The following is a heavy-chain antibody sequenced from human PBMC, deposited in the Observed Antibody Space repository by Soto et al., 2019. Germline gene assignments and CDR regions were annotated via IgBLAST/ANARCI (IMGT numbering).Heavy chain of an antibody. J-gene: IGHJ6*02. CDR3: AKDGAGSSRYLDWLSDFYGMDV. D-gene: IGHD3-9*01. Sequence: GGSLRLSCAASGFTFSSYAMSWVRQAPGKGLEWVSAISGSGGSTYYADSVKGRFTISRDNSKNTLYLQMNSLRAEDTAVYYCAKDGAGSSRYLDWLSDFYGMDVWGQGTTVTVSS. CDR1: GFTFSSYA. CDR2: ISGSGGST. V-gene: IGHV3-23*01.